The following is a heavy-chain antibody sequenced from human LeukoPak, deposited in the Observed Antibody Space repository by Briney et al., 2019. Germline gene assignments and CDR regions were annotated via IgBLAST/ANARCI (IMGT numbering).Heavy chain of an antibody. CDR3: ALGGYSSGWYYFDY. D-gene: IGHD6-19*01. CDR2: IWYDGSNK. J-gene: IGHJ4*02. Sequence: PGESLKISCAASGFTFSSYGMHWVRQAPGKGLEWVAVIWYDGSNKYYADSVKGRFTISRDNSKNTLYLQMNSLRAEDTAVYYCALGGYSSGWYYFDYWGQGTLVTVSS. V-gene: IGHV3-33*01. CDR1: GFTFSSYG.